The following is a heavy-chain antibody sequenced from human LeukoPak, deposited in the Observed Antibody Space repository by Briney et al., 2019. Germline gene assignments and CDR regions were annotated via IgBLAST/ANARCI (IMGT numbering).Heavy chain of an antibody. CDR2: ISWNSGSI. J-gene: IGHJ4*02. D-gene: IGHD3-22*01. Sequence: PGRSLRLSCAASGFTFDDYAMHWVRQAPGKGLEWVSGISWNSGSIGYADSVKGRFTISRDNAKNSLYLQMNSLRAEDTALYYCAKDSRYYDSSGAFDYWDQGTLVTVSS. V-gene: IGHV3-9*01. CDR3: AKDSRYYDSSGAFDY. CDR1: GFTFDDYA.